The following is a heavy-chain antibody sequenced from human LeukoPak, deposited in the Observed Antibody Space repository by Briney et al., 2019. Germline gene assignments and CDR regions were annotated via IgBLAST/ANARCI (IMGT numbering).Heavy chain of an antibody. CDR1: GFTFSSYA. J-gene: IGHJ4*02. V-gene: IGHV3-23*01. D-gene: IGHD3-10*01. CDR3: AKDGLLWFGELSWVDY. Sequence: GGSLTLSCAASGFTFSSYAISWVRQAPGKGLEWVSAISGSGGSTYYADSVKGRFTISRDNSKNTLYLQMNSLRAEDTAVYYCAKDGLLWFGELSWVDYWGQGTLVTVSS. CDR2: ISGSGGST.